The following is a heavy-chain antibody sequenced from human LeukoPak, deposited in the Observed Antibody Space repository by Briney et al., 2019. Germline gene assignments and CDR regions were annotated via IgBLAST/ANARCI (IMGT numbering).Heavy chain of an antibody. J-gene: IGHJ6*02. CDR1: GGSFSGYY. V-gene: IGHV4-34*01. D-gene: IGHD3-10*01. Sequence: SETLSLTCAVYGGSFSGYYWSWIRQPPGKGLEWIGEINHSGSTNYNPSLKSRVPISVDTSKNQFSLKLSSVTAADTAVYYCARANGGIETMVRGPMQDYYYYYGMDVWGQGTTVTVSS. CDR2: INHSGST. CDR3: ARANGGIETMVRGPMQDYYYYYGMDV.